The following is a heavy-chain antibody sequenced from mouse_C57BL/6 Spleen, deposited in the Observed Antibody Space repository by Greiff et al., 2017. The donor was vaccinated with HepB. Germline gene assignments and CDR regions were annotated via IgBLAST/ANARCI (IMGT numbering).Heavy chain of an antibody. CDR1: GYTFTDYY. J-gene: IGHJ4*01. D-gene: IGHD2-10*02. Sequence: QVQLQQSGAELVRPGASVKPSCKASGYTFTDYYINWVKQRPGQGLEWIARIYPGSGNTYYNEKFKGKATLTAEKSSSTAYMQLSSLTSEDSAVYFCARSDTSGYGKGYAMDYWGQGTSVTVSS. CDR2: IYPGSGNT. V-gene: IGHV1-76*01. CDR3: ARSDTSGYGKGYAMDY.